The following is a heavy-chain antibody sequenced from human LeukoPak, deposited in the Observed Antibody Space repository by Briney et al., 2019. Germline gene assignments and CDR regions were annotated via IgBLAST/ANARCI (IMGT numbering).Heavy chain of an antibody. Sequence: SVKVSCKASGGTFSSYAISWVRQAPGQGLEWMGRIIPILGIANYAQKFQGRVTMTEDTSTDTAYMELSSLRSEDTAVYYCATDFGRFLESFWGQGTLVTVSS. V-gene: IGHV1-69*04. CDR2: IIPILGIA. D-gene: IGHD3-3*01. CDR1: GGTFSSYA. CDR3: ATDFGRFLESF. J-gene: IGHJ4*02.